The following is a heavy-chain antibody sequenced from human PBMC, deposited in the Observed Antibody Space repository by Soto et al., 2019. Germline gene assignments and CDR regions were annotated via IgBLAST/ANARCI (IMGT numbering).Heavy chain of an antibody. CDR2: VYYSGSA. D-gene: IGHD3-10*01. CDR3: ARRPLVRGIIPYYFDY. Sequence: QLQLLESGPGLVKPSETLSLTCTVSGGSVSNNSYYWGWIRQPPGKRLEWIGSVYYSGSAYYNPSLKSRLTISVDTSMNHFSLKLSSVTAADTANYYCARRPLVRGIIPYYFDYWGQGTLVTVSS. J-gene: IGHJ4*02. CDR1: GGSVSNNSYY. V-gene: IGHV4-39*02.